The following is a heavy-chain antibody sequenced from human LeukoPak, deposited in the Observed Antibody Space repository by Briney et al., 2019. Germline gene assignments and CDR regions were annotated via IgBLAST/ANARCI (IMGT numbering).Heavy chain of an antibody. CDR3: ARHQEVYDSSGYYYYYYGMDV. V-gene: IGHV5-51*01. CDR2: IYPGDSDT. CDR1: GSTFTSYW. J-gene: IGHJ6*02. Sequence: GESLKISCQGSGSTFTSYWIGWVRPLPGKGLEWMGIIYPGDSDTRYSPSFQGQVTISADKSISTAYLQWSSLKASDTAMYYCARHQEVYDSSGYYYYYYGMDVWGQGTTVTVSS. D-gene: IGHD3-22*01.